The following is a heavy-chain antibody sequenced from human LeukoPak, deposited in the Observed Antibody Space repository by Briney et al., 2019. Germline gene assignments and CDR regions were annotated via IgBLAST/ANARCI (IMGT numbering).Heavy chain of an antibody. CDR1: GFTFSSYW. CDR2: INPDGSST. V-gene: IGHV3-74*01. Sequence: GGSLRLSCAASGFTFSSYWMHWVRQAPGKGLVWVSRINPDGSSTTYADSVKGRFTMSRDNAANMLYLQVNSLRADDTAVYYCVRGIAGAANDHWGQGTLVTVSS. CDR3: VRGIAGAANDH. J-gene: IGHJ4*02. D-gene: IGHD6-19*01.